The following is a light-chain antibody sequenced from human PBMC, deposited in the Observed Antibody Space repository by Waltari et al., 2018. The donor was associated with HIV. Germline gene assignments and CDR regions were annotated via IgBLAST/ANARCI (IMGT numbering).Light chain of an antibody. J-gene: IGLJ1*01. CDR2: NGS. V-gene: IGLV3-21*02. CDR1: NIGSKR. Sequence: SYVLTQPPSVSVAPGQTARITCGGNNIGSKRVHWYQQKPGQAPVTVVSNGSDRTSWIPERCYGSNSGNTATLTITRVEAGDEADYYCHVWDRGTDHHVCGTGTKVTVL. CDR3: HVWDRGTDHHV.